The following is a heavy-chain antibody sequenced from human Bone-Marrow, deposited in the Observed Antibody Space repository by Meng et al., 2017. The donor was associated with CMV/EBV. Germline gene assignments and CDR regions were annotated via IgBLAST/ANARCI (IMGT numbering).Heavy chain of an antibody. V-gene: IGHV4-39*01. D-gene: IGHD1-7*01. CDR1: GGSISSSSYY. CDR2: IYYSGST. J-gene: IGHJ3*02. Sequence: SGPTLVKPTQTLTLTCTFSGGSISSSSYYWGWIRQPPGKGLEWIGSIYYSGSTYYNPSLKSRVTISVDTSKNQFSLKLSSVTAADTAVYYCARPRGWPNWNYSAFDIWGQGTMVTVSS. CDR3: ARPRGWPNWNYSAFDI.